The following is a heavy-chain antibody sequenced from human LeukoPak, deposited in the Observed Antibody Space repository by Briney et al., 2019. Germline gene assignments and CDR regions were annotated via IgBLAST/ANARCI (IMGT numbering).Heavy chain of an antibody. D-gene: IGHD3-22*01. V-gene: IGHV5-51*01. J-gene: IGHJ3*02. CDR1: GYSFTSYW. Sequence: GESLKISCKGSGYSFTSYWIGWVRQMPGKGLEWMGIIYPGDSDTRYSPSFQGQVTISADKSISTAYLQWSSLKASDTAMYYCASSGYYYDSSGYSTDAFDIWGQGTMVTVSS. CDR2: IYPGDSDT. CDR3: ASSGYYYDSSGYSTDAFDI.